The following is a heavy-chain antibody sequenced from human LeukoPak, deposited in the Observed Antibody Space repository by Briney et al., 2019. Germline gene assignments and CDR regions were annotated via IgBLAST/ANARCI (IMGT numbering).Heavy chain of an antibody. CDR1: GGSISSYY. V-gene: IGHV4-59*01. D-gene: IGHD6-13*01. CDR2: IYYSGST. J-gene: IGHJ4*02. Sequence: SETLSLTCTVSGGSISSYYWSWIRQPPGKGLEWIGYIYYSGSTNYNPSLKSRVTISVDTSKNQFSLKLSSVTAADTAVYYCERASGKWYSSSWYYFDYWGQGTLVTVSS. CDR3: ERASGKWYSSSWYYFDY.